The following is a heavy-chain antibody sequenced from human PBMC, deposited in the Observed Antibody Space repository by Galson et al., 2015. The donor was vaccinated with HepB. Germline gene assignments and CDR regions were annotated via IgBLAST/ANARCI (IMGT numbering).Heavy chain of an antibody. V-gene: IGHV3-73*01. CDR1: GFTFSGSA. Sequence: SLRLSCAASGFTFSGSAMHWVRQASGKGLEWVGRIRSKANSYATAYAASVKGRFTISRDDSKNTAYLQMNSLKTEDTAVYYCTTRIAARGVHDYWGQGTLVTVSS. D-gene: IGHD6-6*01. CDR2: IRSKANSYAT. J-gene: IGHJ4*02. CDR3: TTRIAARGVHDY.